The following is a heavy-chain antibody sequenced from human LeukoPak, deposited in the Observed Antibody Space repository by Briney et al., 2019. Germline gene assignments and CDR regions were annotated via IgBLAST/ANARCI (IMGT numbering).Heavy chain of an antibody. J-gene: IGHJ4*02. V-gene: IGHV4-59*01. Sequence: PSETLSLTCTVSGGSISSYYWSWIRQPPGKGLEWIGYIYYSGSTNYNPSLKSRVTISVDTSKNQFSLKLSSVTAADTAVYYCARGGELRFLEWLFDYWGQGTLVTVSS. CDR1: GGSISSYY. CDR3: ARGGELRFLEWLFDY. D-gene: IGHD3-3*01. CDR2: IYYSGST.